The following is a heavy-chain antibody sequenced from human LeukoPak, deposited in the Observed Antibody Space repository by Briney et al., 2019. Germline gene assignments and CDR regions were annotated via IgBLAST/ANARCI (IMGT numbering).Heavy chain of an antibody. D-gene: IGHD5-24*01. CDR1: GDSLSIQCVV. Sequence: SQTLSLPCAFSGDSLSIQCVVWSSLRQSPSRGLEWLGRTYYRSRWNNDYAESVKSRININPDTSNNQFCLQLNSVTPEDAAVYYSVRWSHSSLHLLLWGRGTLVTVSS. V-gene: IGHV6-1*01. J-gene: IGHJ4*02. CDR2: TYYRSRWNN. CDR3: VRWSHSSLHLLL.